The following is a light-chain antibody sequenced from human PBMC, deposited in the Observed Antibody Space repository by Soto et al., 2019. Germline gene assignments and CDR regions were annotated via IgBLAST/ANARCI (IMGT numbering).Light chain of an antibody. Sequence: QSALTQPASVSGSPGQSITISCTGYIHYDFVSWYQQHPGTAPKLAIYEVSNRPSGTSDRFSGSKSGHTASLTISGLQTEDEAVYYCGSYTSSSNYVFGTGTKLTVL. J-gene: IGLJ1*01. CDR1: IHYDF. CDR2: EVS. V-gene: IGLV2-14*01. CDR3: GSYTSSSNYV.